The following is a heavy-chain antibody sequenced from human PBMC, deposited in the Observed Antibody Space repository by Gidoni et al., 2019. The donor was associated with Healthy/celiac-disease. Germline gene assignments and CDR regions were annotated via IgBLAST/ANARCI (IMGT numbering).Heavy chain of an antibody. Sequence: QVQLQESGPGLVKPSGTLSLTCAVSGGSISSSHWWSWVRQPPGKGLEWIGEIYHSGSTNYNPSLKSRVTISVDKSKNQFSLKLSSVTAADTAVYYCARNHYYDILTGYYPYFDYWGQGTLVTVSS. CDR3: ARNHYYDILTGYYPYFDY. CDR2: IYHSGST. V-gene: IGHV4-4*02. CDR1: GGSISSSHW. D-gene: IGHD3-9*01. J-gene: IGHJ4*02.